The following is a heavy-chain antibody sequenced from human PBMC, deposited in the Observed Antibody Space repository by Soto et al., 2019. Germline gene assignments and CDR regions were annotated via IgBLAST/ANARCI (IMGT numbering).Heavy chain of an antibody. J-gene: IGHJ3*02. D-gene: IGHD3-10*01. CDR2: ISYDGSNK. CDR1: GFTFSSYG. Sequence: QVQLVESGGGVVQPGRSLRLSCAASGFTFSSYGMHWVRQAPGKGLEWVAVISYDGSNKYYADSVKGRFTISRDNSKNTLYLQMNSLRAEVTAVYYCAKDRRDGSGSYWDAFDIWGQGTMVTVSS. CDR3: AKDRRDGSGSYWDAFDI. V-gene: IGHV3-30*18.